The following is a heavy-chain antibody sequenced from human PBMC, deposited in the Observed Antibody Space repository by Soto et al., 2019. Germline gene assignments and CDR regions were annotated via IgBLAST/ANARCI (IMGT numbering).Heavy chain of an antibody. CDR1: AFTFSSYW. J-gene: IGHJ3*02. Sequence: VGSLRLSCAASAFTFSSYWMSWVRQAPGKGLEWVANIKQDGSEKYYVDSVKGRFTISRDNAKNSLYLQMNSLRAEDTAVYYCARDLFEAARRGEYAFDIWGQGTMVTVSS. CDR3: ARDLFEAARRGEYAFDI. V-gene: IGHV3-7*03. D-gene: IGHD3-16*01. CDR2: IKQDGSEK.